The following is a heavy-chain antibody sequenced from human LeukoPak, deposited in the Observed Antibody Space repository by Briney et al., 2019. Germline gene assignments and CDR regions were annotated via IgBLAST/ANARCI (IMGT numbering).Heavy chain of an antibody. J-gene: IGHJ1*01. D-gene: IGHD2-21*02. CDR3: ARESAYCGGDCYWYFQD. V-gene: IGHV3-74*01. Sequence: GGSLRLSCAASGFTFSSYWMHWVRQAPGKGLVWVSRIKGDGSSTTYADSVKGRFTISRDNAKNTLHLQMNSLRAEDTAVYYCARESAYCGGDCYWYFQDWGQGTLVTVSS. CDR2: IKGDGSST. CDR1: GFTFSSYW.